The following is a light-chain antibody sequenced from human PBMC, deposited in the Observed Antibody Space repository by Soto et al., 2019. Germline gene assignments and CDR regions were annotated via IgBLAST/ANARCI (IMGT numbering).Light chain of an antibody. V-gene: IGLV2-14*01. J-gene: IGLJ1*01. CDR2: DVS. Sequence: QSALTQPASVSGSPGQSITISCTGTSSDAGGYNYVSWYQQHPGKAPKFMIYDVSNRPSGVSNRFSGSKSGNTASLTISGLQAEDDADYYCSSYTTSNTRQIVFGTGTKVTVL. CDR1: SSDAGGYNY. CDR3: SSYTTSNTRQIV.